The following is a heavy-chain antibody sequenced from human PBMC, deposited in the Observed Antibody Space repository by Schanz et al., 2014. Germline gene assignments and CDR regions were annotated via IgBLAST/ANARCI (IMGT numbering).Heavy chain of an antibody. CDR3: ARGLVRYFDY. CDR2: INPNSGAT. J-gene: IGHJ4*02. D-gene: IGHD2-8*02. V-gene: IGHV1-2*06. Sequence: QVQLVQSGAEVKKPGASVKVSCQASGYTFTGYYMHWVRQAPGQGLEWMGPINPNSGATIYAQNFQGRVTMTRDTSISTAYMELSRLRSDDTAVYYCARGLVRYFDYWGQGTLVTVSS. CDR1: GYTFTGYY.